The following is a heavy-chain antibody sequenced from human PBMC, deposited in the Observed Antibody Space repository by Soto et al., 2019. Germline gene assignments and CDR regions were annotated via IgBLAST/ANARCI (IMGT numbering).Heavy chain of an antibody. J-gene: IGHJ4*02. D-gene: IGHD2-2*01. V-gene: IGHV4-59*13. CDR2: ISYSGST. Sequence: LTRSDSCVSLSSNSLSWIRQPPGKGLEWIGYISYSGSTNYNLSLMSRLTISIDTSKNQFSLKLSSVTAADTAVYYCVRAAVVVPAAAPGYFDCWGQGTLVTVSS. CDR3: VRAAVVVPAAAPGYFDC. CDR1: CVSLSSNS.